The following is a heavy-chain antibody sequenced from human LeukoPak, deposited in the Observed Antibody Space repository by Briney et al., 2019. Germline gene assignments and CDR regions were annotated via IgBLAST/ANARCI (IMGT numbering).Heavy chain of an antibody. D-gene: IGHD6-19*01. CDR1: GFTFDDYD. V-gene: IGHV3-9*01. Sequence: PGGSLRLSCEGSGFTFDDYDIHWVRQAPGKGLEWVSSDHINSADSVKGRFAVSRDNAKNSVYLQINSVRPEGTALYFCAKDFGAAVAGTGGALDVWGQGVMVTVSS. J-gene: IGHJ3*01. CDR2: DHI. CDR3: AKDFGAAVAGTGGALDV.